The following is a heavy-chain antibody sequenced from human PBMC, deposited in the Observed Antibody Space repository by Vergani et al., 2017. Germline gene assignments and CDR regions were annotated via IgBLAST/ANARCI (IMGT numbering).Heavy chain of an antibody. CDR2: MDYSGST. CDR3: ASKRGACRAAYCHSYDF. Sequence: QVQLQESGPGLVKPSETLSLTCTVSGDSVISPDYHLGWIRQPPGKGLEWIGSMDYSGSTSYNPSLESRISISLETPKNQFSLRLTSVTASDTAVYYCASKRGACRAAYCHSYDFWGPGTLVGVSS. V-gene: IGHV4-39*01. J-gene: IGHJ4*02. CDR1: GDSVISPDYH. D-gene: IGHD2-15*01.